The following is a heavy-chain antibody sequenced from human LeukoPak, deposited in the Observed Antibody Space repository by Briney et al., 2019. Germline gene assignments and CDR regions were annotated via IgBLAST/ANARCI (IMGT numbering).Heavy chain of an antibody. CDR2: ISSSGTTI. CDR3: ARRYCSSTSCTLDY. Sequence: GGSLRLSCAASGFTFNSYEMNWVRQAPGKGLEWISYISSSGTTIYYADSVKGRFTISRDNAKNSLSLQMNSLRAEDTAVYYCARRYCSSTSCTLDYWGQGTLVTVSS. D-gene: IGHD2-2*01. CDR1: GFTFNSYE. J-gene: IGHJ4*02. V-gene: IGHV3-48*03.